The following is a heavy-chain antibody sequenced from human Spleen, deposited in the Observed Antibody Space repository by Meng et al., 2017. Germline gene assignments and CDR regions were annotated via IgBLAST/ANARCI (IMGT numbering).Heavy chain of an antibody. J-gene: IGHJ4*02. CDR2: IHPSGNA. Sequence: QVQLLQSGAEGKKPGASVKVSCKASGYTYTHYQMDWVRQAPGQGLEWMGWIHPSGNANYAQKFQGRVTMTTDTSTTTAYMELRSLRSDDSALYYCVKHSSDWSLDSWGQGTLVTVSS. D-gene: IGHD6-19*01. CDR1: GYTYTHYQ. CDR3: VKHSSDWSLDS. V-gene: IGHV1-18*01.